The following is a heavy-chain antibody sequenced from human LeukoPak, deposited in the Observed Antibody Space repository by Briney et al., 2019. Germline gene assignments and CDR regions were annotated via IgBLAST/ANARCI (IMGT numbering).Heavy chain of an antibody. Sequence: GGSLRLSCAASGFTFSSYSMNWVRQAPGKGLEWVSSISSSSSYIYYGNLVKGPFTISRDTAKNSLYLQMNSQRAEATGVYYCARDALSDIVGSTPYFDYWGQGTLVTVS. CDR1: GFTFSSYS. J-gene: IGHJ4*02. CDR3: ARDALSDIVGSTPYFDY. CDR2: ISSSSSYI. D-gene: IGHD1-26*01. V-gene: IGHV3-21*01.